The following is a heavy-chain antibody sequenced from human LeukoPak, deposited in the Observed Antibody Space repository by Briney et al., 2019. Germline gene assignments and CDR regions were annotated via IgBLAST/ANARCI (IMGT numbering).Heavy chain of an antibody. Sequence: GASVKVSCKASGYSFSDYPIHWVRQAPGQGLEWMGRIKSNSGGTSYAQNFQGRVTMTRDTSITTAYMEVSGLTSDDTAVYYCARGGSGSGYLYYFDSWGQGTLVSVSS. V-gene: IGHV1-2*06. D-gene: IGHD3-10*01. J-gene: IGHJ4*02. CDR3: ARGGSGSGYLYYFDS. CDR2: IKSNSGGT. CDR1: GYSFSDYP.